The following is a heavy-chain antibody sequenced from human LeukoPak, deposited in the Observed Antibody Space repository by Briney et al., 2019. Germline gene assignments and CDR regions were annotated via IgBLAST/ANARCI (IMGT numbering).Heavy chain of an antibody. CDR2: IYYSGST. V-gene: IGHV4-39*07. CDR1: GGSISSSSYY. Sequence: SETLSLTCTVSGGSISSSSYYWGWIRQPPGKGLEWIGSIYYSGSTYYNPSLKSRVTISVDTSKNQFSLKLSSVTAADTAVYYCARARPDIVVVVAATFDYWDQGTLVTVSS. CDR3: ARARPDIVVVVAATFDY. J-gene: IGHJ4*02. D-gene: IGHD2-15*01.